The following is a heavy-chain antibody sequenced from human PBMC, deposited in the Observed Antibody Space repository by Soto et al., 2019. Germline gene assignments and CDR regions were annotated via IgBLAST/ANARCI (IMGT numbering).Heavy chain of an antibody. V-gene: IGHV4-39*01. Sequence: QLQLQESGPGLVKPSETLSLTCTVSGGSISSSSYYWGWIRQPPGKGLEWIGSSYYSGSTYYNPSLKSRVTISVDTSKNQFSLKLSSVTAADTAVYYCARQYSSSWYFFDYWGQGTLVTVSS. D-gene: IGHD6-13*01. CDR3: ARQYSSSWYFFDY. J-gene: IGHJ4*02. CDR1: GGSISSSSYY. CDR2: SYYSGST.